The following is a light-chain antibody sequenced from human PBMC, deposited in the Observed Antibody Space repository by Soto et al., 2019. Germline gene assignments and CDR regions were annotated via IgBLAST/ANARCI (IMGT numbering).Light chain of an antibody. CDR1: QGVGRW. Sequence: FQIPQPPPTLPASVGASVPITCRASQGVGRWLAWYQQKPGKAPQVLIYKASTLKSGVPSRFSGSGSGTEFTSNISRPPPDDSATYYCQQYETYATFGQVTKVDNK. CDR3: QQYETYAT. V-gene: IGKV1-5*03. J-gene: IGKJ1*01. CDR2: KAS.